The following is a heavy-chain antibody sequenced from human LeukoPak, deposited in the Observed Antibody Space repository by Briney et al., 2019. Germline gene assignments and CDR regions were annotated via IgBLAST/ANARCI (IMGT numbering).Heavy chain of an antibody. Sequence: ASVKVSCKASGYTFTSYYMHWVRQAPGQGLEWMGIINPSGGSTSYAQKFQGRVTMTTDTSTSTAYMELRSLRSDDTAVYYCAAVSYLAFDIWGQGTMVTVSS. V-gene: IGHV1-46*01. J-gene: IGHJ3*02. CDR3: AAVSYLAFDI. D-gene: IGHD2-21*01. CDR2: INPSGGST. CDR1: GYTFTSYY.